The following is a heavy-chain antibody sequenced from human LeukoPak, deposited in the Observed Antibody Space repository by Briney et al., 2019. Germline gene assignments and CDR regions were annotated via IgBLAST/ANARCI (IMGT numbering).Heavy chain of an antibody. CDR1: GGTLSTYA. CDR3: ARDQLEVAATIWLDP. CDR2: ISLIVGIT. J-gene: IGHJ5*02. V-gene: IGHV1-69*04. Sequence: SVKVSCKASGGTLSTYAINWVRQAPGQGLGWMGRISLIVGITNYAQKFQGRVTITADKPTTTAYMELSSLRSEDTAVYYCARDQLEVAATIWLDPWGQGTLVTVSS. D-gene: IGHD2-15*01.